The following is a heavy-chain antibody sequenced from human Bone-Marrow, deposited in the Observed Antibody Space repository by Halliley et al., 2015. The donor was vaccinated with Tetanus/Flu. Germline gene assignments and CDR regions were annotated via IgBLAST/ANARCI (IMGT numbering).Heavy chain of an antibody. V-gene: IGHV4-59*01. J-gene: IGHJ6*02. CDR2: IHHSGTT. D-gene: IGHD2-8*01. CDR1: GGSISGYY. Sequence: TLSLTCSVSGGSISGYYWSWVRQPPGKGLEWIGNIHHSGTTTYNPSLKSRVTVSVDTANNQFSLSLKSVTAADTAVYYCARAYGVWPVIGYNGLDVWGQGP. CDR3: ARAYGVWPVIGYNGLDV.